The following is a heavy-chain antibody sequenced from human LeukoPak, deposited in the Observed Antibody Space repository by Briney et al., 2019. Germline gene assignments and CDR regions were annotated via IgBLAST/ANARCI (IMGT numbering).Heavy chain of an antibody. CDR2: ISAYNGNT. CDR3: ARDLKAYCGGDCYSGY. D-gene: IGHD2-21*02. Sequence: VASVKVSCKASGYTFTNYGISWVRQAPGQGLEWMGWISAYNGNTNYAQKLQGRVTMTTDTSTSTAYMELRSLRSDDTAVYYCARDLKAYCGGDCYSGYWGQGTLVTVSS. J-gene: IGHJ4*02. V-gene: IGHV1-18*01. CDR1: GYTFTNYG.